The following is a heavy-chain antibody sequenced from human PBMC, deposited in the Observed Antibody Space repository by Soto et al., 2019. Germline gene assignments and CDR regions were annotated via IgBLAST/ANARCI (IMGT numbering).Heavy chain of an antibody. CDR2: IKQDGSEK. V-gene: IGHV3-7*05. CDR3: ARDLSYFDP. CDR1: GFTFSSYW. Sequence: GGSLRLACAASGFTFSSYWMSWVRQAPGTGLERVANIKQDGSEKYYVDSVEGRFTISRDNAKNSLYLQMNSLRVEDTAVYYCARDLSYFDPWGQGTPVTVSS. J-gene: IGHJ5*02.